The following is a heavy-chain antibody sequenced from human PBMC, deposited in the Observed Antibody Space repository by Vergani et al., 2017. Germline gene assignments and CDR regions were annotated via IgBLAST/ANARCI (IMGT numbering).Heavy chain of an antibody. CDR1: GGSISSYY. J-gene: IGHJ4*02. Sequence: QVQLQESGPGLVKPSETLSLTCTVSGGSISSYYWSWIRQPPGKGLEWIGYIYYSGSTNYNPSLKSRVTISVDTSKNQFSLKLSSVTAAHTAVYYCAASAGSYPAWLDYWGQGTLVTVSS. D-gene: IGHD1-26*01. V-gene: IGHV4-59*01. CDR3: AASAGSYPAWLDY. CDR2: IYYSGST.